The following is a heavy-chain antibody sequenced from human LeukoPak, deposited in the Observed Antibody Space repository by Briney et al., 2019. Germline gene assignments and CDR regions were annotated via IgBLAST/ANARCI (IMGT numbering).Heavy chain of an antibody. V-gene: IGHV3-30*03. J-gene: IGHJ4*02. CDR1: GFTYSSYG. D-gene: IGHD4-17*01. CDR2: ISYDGSNK. CDR3: ASSYGDYDVDY. Sequence: GGSLRLSCAASGFTYSSYGMHWVRQAPGKGLEWVAVISYDGSNKYYADSVKGRFTISRDNSKNTLYLQMNSLRAEDTAVYYCASSYGDYDVDYWGQGTLVTVSS.